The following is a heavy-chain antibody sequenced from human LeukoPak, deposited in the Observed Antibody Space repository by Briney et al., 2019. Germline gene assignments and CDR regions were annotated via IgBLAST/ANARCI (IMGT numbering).Heavy chain of an antibody. CDR1: GFSLSTYA. CDR2: ISATGGST. CDR3: ANRPPDY. V-gene: IGHV3-23*01. Sequence: GGSLRLSCAASGFSLSTYAMSWVRQAPGKGLEWVSAISATGGSTYYADSVKGRFTISRDNSKNTLYLQINTLRAEDTAVYYCANRPPDYWGQGTLVTVSS. J-gene: IGHJ4*02.